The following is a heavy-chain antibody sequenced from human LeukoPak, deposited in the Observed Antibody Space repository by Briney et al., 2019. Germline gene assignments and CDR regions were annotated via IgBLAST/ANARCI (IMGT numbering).Heavy chain of an antibody. Sequence: PGGSLRLSCAASGFTFSNAWMSWVRQAPGKGREWVGRIKGKTDGRTTDYAAPVKGRFTISRDDSKNTLYLQMNSLKTEDTAVYYCTTEVLRLPDYWGQGTLVTVSS. J-gene: IGHJ4*02. CDR2: IKGKTDGRTT. V-gene: IGHV3-15*01. CDR3: TTEVLRLPDY. CDR1: GFTFSNAW. D-gene: IGHD3-3*01.